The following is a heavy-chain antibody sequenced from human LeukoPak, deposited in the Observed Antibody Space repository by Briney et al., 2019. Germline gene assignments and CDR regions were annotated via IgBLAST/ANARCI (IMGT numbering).Heavy chain of an antibody. CDR3: ARRGSGYYDSREAFDI. V-gene: IGHV1-2*06. Sequence: ASVKVSCKASGYTFIAYYIYWMRQAPGQGLEWVGRINPNSGGTNYAQNFQGRVTLTRDTSITTAYMELNRLISDDTAVYYCARRGSGYYDSREAFDIWGQGTMVAVSS. J-gene: IGHJ3*02. CDR2: INPNSGGT. D-gene: IGHD3-22*01. CDR1: GYTFIAYY.